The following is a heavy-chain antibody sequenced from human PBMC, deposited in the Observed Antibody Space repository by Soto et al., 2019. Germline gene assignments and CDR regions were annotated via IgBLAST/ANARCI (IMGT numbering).Heavy chain of an antibody. CDR3: ARGYYYDSSGCIYH. Sequence: EVQLVESGGGLVKPGGSLRLSCAASGFTFSSHSMNWVRQAPGRGLEWVSSMSSSGTYIYYADSVKGRFTISRDNAKNSLYLQMNSLRADDEAVYYCARGYYYDSSGCIYHWGQGTLGTVSS. CDR2: MSSSGTYI. J-gene: IGHJ5*02. D-gene: IGHD3-22*01. V-gene: IGHV3-21*01. CDR1: GFTFSSHS.